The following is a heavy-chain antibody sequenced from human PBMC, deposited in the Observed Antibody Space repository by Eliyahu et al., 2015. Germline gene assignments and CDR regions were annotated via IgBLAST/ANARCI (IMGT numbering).Heavy chain of an antibody. CDR2: IYHSGST. Sequence: QVQLQESGPGLVKPSQTLSLTXXXXGXSIXSGNYYWTWIRQHPGKGLEWIGYIYHSGSTYYNPSLKSRLTISVDTSKNQFSLKLSSVTAADTAVYYCARVGTDHTYYFDYWGQGTLVTVSS. CDR1: GXSIXSGNYY. D-gene: IGHD1-26*01. J-gene: IGHJ4*02. CDR3: ARVGTDHTYYFDY. V-gene: IGHV4-31*03.